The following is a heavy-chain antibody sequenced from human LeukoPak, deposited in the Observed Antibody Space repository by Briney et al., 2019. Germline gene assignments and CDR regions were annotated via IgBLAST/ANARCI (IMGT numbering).Heavy chain of an antibody. J-gene: IGHJ4*02. CDR2: INHSGST. D-gene: IGHD3-22*01. CDR3: ARQGGNDSSGYYPDC. Sequence: SETLSLTCAVYGGSFSGYYWSWIRQPPGKGLEWIGEINHSGSTNYNPSLKSRVTISVDTSKNQFSLKLSSVTAADTAVYYCARQGGNDSSGYYPDCWGQGTPVTVSS. CDR1: GGSFSGYY. V-gene: IGHV4-34*01.